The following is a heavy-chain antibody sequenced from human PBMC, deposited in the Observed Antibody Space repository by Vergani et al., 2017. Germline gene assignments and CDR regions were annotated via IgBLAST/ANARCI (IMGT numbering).Heavy chain of an antibody. Sequence: QVQLVESGGGVDQPGRSLRLSCAASGFTFSSYGMHWVRQAPGKGLEWVAVISYDGSNKYYADCGKGRFTISRDNSKNPLYLQMNSLGAEDTAVYYCAKQKNYEILTDTKFDLWGRGTLVTVAS. CDR3: AKQKNYEILTDTKFDL. J-gene: IGHJ2*01. CDR2: ISYDGSNK. D-gene: IGHD3-9*01. V-gene: IGHV3-30*18. CDR1: GFTFSSYG.